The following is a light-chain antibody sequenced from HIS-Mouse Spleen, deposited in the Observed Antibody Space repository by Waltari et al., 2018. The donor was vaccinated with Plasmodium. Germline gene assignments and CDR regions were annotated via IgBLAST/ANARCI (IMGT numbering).Light chain of an antibody. J-gene: IGLJ2*01. CDR3: QVWDSSSDHPV. Sequence: SYVLTQPPSVSVAPGQTARITCGGNNIGSKSVHWYQQKPGQAPVLVVYDYSDRPSGILERFSGSNSGNTATLTISRVEAGDEADYYCQVWDSSSDHPVFGGGTKLTVL. CDR1: NIGSKS. V-gene: IGLV3-21*02. CDR2: DYS.